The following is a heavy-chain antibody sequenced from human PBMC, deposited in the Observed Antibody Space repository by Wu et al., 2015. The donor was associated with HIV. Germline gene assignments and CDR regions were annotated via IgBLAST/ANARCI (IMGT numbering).Heavy chain of an antibody. CDR1: GDSITSHY. V-gene: IGHV4-59*11. CDR3: ARRNQNWGHFDY. CDR2: VSNSGNT. D-gene: IGHD7-27*01. J-gene: IGHJ4*02. Sequence: QVQLRESGSGLVKPSETLSLTCTVSGDSITSHYWNWIRQPPGKEMECVGYVSNSGNTNYNPSLKSRVTVSIDTSKKQFSLKLTSVTAADTAIYYCARRNQNWGHFDYWGQGILVTVSS.